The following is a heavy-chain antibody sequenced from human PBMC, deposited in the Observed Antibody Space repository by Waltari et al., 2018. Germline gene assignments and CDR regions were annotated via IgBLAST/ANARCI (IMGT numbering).Heavy chain of an antibody. Sequence: QVQLVESGGGVVQPGRSLSLSCAASGFTVRSYAMQWVRQAPGKGLEWVAVISYDGSNKYYADSVKGRFTISRDNSKNTLYLQMNSLRAEDTAVYYCELDSSSSYDYWGQGTLVTVSS. CDR3: ELDSSSSYDY. J-gene: IGHJ4*02. CDR2: ISYDGSNK. D-gene: IGHD6-6*01. V-gene: IGHV3-30-3*01. CDR1: GFTVRSYA.